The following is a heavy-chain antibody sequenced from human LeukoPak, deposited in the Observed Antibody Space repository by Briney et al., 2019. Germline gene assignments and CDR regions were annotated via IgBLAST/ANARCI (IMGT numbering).Heavy chain of an antibody. J-gene: IGHJ6*03. Sequence: GASVKVSCTASGGTFSTYGFNWVRQAPGQGLEWMGGIIPMFGVANYAQKFQGRVTIIADESTSIVYMELSSLRAEDTAVYYCARGPYVGVRPSDYYYYYMDVWGKGTTVTVSS. CDR3: ARGPYVGVRPSDYYYYYMDV. CDR2: IIPMFGVA. CDR1: GGTFSTYG. V-gene: IGHV1-69*13. D-gene: IGHD1-26*01.